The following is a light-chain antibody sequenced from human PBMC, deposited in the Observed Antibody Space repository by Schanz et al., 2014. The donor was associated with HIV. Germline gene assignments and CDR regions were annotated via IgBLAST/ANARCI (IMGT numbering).Light chain of an antibody. Sequence: QSALTQPPSASGSPGQSVTISCTGTSSDVGDYNYVSWYQQHPGKAPKLMIYEVTKRPSGVPDRFSGSKSGNTASLTVSGLQADDEAEYYCSSYAATSNVLFGGGTKLTVL. J-gene: IGLJ3*02. CDR3: SSYAATSNVL. CDR1: SSDVGDYNY. CDR2: EVT. V-gene: IGLV2-8*01.